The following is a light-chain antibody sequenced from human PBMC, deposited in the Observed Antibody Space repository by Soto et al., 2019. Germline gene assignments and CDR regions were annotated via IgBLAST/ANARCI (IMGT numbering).Light chain of an antibody. Sequence: QSALTQPASVSGSPGQSITISCTGTSSDVGGYNYVSWYQQHPRKAPKLMIYEVSNRPSGVSNHFSGSKSGNTASLTISGLQGEDEADYYCSSYTSSSTLGVFGTGTKLTVL. V-gene: IGLV2-14*01. CDR1: SSDVGGYNY. CDR2: EVS. CDR3: SSYTSSSTLGV. J-gene: IGLJ1*01.